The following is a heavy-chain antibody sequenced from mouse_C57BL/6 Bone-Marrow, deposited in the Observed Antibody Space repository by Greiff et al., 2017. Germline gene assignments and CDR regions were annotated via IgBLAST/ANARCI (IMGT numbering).Heavy chain of an antibody. CDR3: ARGAYDGYAMDY. J-gene: IGHJ4*01. V-gene: IGHV5-16*01. D-gene: IGHD2-3*01. Sequence: EVQLQESEGGLVQPGSSMKLSCTASGFTFSDYYMAWVRQVPEKGLEWVANINYDGSSTYYLDSLKSRFIISRDNAKNILYLQMSSLKSEDTATYCCARGAYDGYAMDYWGQGTSVTVSS. CDR1: GFTFSDYY. CDR2: INYDGSST.